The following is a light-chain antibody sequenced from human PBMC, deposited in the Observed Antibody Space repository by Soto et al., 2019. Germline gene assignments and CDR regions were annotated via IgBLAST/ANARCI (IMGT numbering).Light chain of an antibody. V-gene: IGLV2-14*01. CDR2: GVT. CDR3: SSYTSSTTLSVV. Sequence: QCALTQPASVSGSPGQSITISCTGTSSDVGGYNYVSWYQQHPGKAPKLMIYGVTNRPSGVSNRFSGSKSVNTASLTISGLQAEDEADYYCSSYTSSTTLSVVFGGGTKLTAL. J-gene: IGLJ2*01. CDR1: SSDVGGYNY.